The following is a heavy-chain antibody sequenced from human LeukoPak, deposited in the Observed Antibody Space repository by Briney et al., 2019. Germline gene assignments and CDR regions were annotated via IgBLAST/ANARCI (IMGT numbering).Heavy chain of an antibody. J-gene: IGHJ3*01. CDR1: SSMFSSYA. D-gene: IGHD1-26*01. V-gene: IGHV3-23*01. Sequence: PGGSLRLSCEVSSSMFSSYAMTWVRQAPGQGLEWVSTISWSGSRVYYADSVKGRFTISRDNSKKTLYLQMKSLRGDDTAIYYCAGGEGGAGVYDAFDFWGQGTLVTVSS. CDR2: ISWSGSRV. CDR3: AGGEGGAGVYDAFDF.